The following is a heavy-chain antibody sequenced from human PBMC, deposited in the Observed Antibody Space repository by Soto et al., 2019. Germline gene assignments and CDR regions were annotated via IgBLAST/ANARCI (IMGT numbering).Heavy chain of an antibody. Sequence: SETLARTWTVSGDTSTSYYWGWIRQAPGKGLEWIGHIHNSGASTHNPSLNGRVTISIDMSKKQFSLKLTSLTSADTAVYYCARDFYDSVGYTWFDSWSQGTLVTVSS. D-gene: IGHD3-22*01. CDR2: IHNSGAS. J-gene: IGHJ5*01. V-gene: IGHV4-59*01. CDR1: GDTSTSYY. CDR3: ARDFYDSVGYTWFDS.